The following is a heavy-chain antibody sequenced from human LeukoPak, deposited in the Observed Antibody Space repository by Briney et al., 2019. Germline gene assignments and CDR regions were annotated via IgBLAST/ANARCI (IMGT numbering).Heavy chain of an antibody. CDR1: GYTFTNYG. D-gene: IGHD3-3*01. V-gene: IGHV1-18*01. CDR2: ISGYSGDT. Sequence: VKVSCKASGYTFTNYGISWLRQAPGQGLEWMGWISGYSGDTNCAQRLQGRVTMTTDTSTNTAYMELRSLRSDDTAVYYCARSYDFWTGYSNLDYWGQGTLVTASS. CDR3: ARSYDFWTGYSNLDY. J-gene: IGHJ4*02.